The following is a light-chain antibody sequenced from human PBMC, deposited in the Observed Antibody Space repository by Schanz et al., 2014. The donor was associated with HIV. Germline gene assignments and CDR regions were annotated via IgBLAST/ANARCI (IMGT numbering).Light chain of an antibody. Sequence: DIQLTQSPSFLSASVGDRVTITCRASQGISNSLAWYQQRPGKAPKVLIYAASTLQRGVPSRFSGSGSGTEFTLTISSLQPEDFATYYCQQYYSYAWTFGQGTKVEIK. CDR3: QQYYSYAWT. CDR1: QGISNS. V-gene: IGKV1-9*01. J-gene: IGKJ1*01. CDR2: AAS.